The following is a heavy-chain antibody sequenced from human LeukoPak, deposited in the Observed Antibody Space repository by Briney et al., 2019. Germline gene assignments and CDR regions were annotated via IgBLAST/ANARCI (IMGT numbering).Heavy chain of an antibody. CDR3: ASSAQIAATSSLRTWLYAFDI. CDR1: GYTFTSYA. J-gene: IGHJ3*02. D-gene: IGHD6-13*01. CDR2: INTNTGNP. Sequence: ASVKVSCKASGYTFTSYAMNWVRQAPGQGLEWMGWINTNTGNPTYAQGFTGRFVFSLDTSVSAAYLQISSLKAEDTAVYYCASSAQIAATSSLRTWLYAFDIWGQGTMVTVSP. V-gene: IGHV7-4-1*02.